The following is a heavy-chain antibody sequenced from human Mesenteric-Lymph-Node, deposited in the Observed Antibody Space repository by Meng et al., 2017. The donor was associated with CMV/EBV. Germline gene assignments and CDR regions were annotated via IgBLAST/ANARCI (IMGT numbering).Heavy chain of an antibody. V-gene: IGHV4-30-4*08. CDR3: AREASSGASSYYNEYFDY. CDR1: GASISSPDYF. D-gene: IGHD3-10*01. J-gene: IGHJ4*02. Sequence: SQTLSLTCGVSGASISSPDYFWSWIRQPPGKGLEWIGHIYYSGSTFSNPSLGSRVTMSVDTSKNQFSLRLTSVTAADTAMYFCAREASSGASSYYNEYFDYWGQGTLVTVSS. CDR2: IYYSGST.